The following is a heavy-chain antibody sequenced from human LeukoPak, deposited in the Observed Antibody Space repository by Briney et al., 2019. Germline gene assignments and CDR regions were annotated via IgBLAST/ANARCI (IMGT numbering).Heavy chain of an antibody. V-gene: IGHV1-18*01. CDR2: ISAYNGNT. J-gene: IGHJ1*01. CDR3: ARDGLEQWGFQH. CDR1: GYTFTIYG. D-gene: IGHD6-19*01. Sequence: ASVTVSFTASGYTFTIYGISWVRQAPGQGLEWMGWISAYNGNTNYAQKLQGRVTMTTDTSTSTAYMELRSLRSDDTAVYYCARDGLEQWGFQHWGQGTLVTVSS.